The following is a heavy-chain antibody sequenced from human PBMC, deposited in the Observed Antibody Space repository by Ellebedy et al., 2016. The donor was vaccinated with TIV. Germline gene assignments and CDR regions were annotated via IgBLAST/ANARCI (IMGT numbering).Heavy chain of an antibody. D-gene: IGHD3-22*01. J-gene: IGHJ4*02. Sequence: AASVKVSCKASGYTFTSYDINWVRQATGQGLEWMGWMNPNSGNTGYAQKFRGRVTMTRNNSISTAYMELNSLTSEDTAVYYCARASYDSSGTVNDYWGQGTLVTVSS. CDR2: MNPNSGNT. V-gene: IGHV1-8*01. CDR1: GYTFTSYD. CDR3: ARASYDSSGTVNDY.